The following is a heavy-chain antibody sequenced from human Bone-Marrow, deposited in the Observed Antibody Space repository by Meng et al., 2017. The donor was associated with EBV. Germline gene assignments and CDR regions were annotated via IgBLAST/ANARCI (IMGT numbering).Heavy chain of an antibody. CDR3: ARGRSVYDNTWSAAGGWFDP. CDR2: VNRSGSA. Sequence: QGGAGLVNPSDTLSLTWAVYGGSFSGYYWNWIRQPPGKGLEWIGEVNRSGSANYKPSLKSRVTMSVDTSKKQFSLRLTSVTAADTAVYYCARGRSVYDNTWSAAGGWFDPWGQGTLVTVSS. CDR1: GGSFSGYY. D-gene: IGHD2/OR15-2a*01. V-gene: IGHV4-34*01. J-gene: IGHJ5*02.